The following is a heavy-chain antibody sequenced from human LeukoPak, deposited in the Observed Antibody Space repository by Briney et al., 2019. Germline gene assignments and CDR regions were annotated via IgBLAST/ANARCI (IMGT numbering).Heavy chain of an antibody. D-gene: IGHD5-18*01. CDR3: ARAKPWDTAMVILSFDY. V-gene: IGHV3-48*01. CDR2: ISSRGTTI. J-gene: IGHJ4*02. CDR1: GFTFSGYS. Sequence: GGSLRLSCAASGFTFSGYSMNWVRQAPGKGLEWVSYISSRGTTIYYADSVKGRFTISRDNAKKSLHLQMNSLRAEDTAVYYCARAKPWDTAMVILSFDYWGQGTLVTVSS.